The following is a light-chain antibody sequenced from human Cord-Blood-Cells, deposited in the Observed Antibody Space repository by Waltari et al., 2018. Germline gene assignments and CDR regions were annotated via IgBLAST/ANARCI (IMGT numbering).Light chain of an antibody. Sequence: AIQLTQSPSSLSASVGDRVTITCRASQGISSALAWYQQKPGKAPKLLIYDASSLESGVPSRFCGSRSGTDFTLTISSLQPEDFATYYCQQFNSYPLTFGGGNKVEIK. V-gene: IGKV1-13*02. CDR3: QQFNSYPLT. CDR1: QGISSA. J-gene: IGKJ4*01. CDR2: DAS.